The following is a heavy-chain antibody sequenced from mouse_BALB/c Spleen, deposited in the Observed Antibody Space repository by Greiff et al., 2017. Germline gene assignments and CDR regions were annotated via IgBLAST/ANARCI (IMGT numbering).Heavy chain of an antibody. CDR1: GFTFSSFG. CDR2: ISSGSSTI. Sequence: EVQGVESGGGLVQPGGSRKLSCAASGFTFSSFGMHWVRQAPEKGLEWVAYISSGSSTIYYADTVKGRFTISRDNPKNTLFLQMTSLRSEDTAMYYCAREISYSMDYWGQGTSVTVSS. CDR3: AREISYSMDY. V-gene: IGHV5-17*02. J-gene: IGHJ4*01.